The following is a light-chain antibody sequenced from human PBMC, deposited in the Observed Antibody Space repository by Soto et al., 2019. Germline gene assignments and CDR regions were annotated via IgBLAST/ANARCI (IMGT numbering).Light chain of an antibody. Sequence: QSVLTQPPSVSGAPGQRVTISCTGSSSNSGAGYDVHWYQPLPGTAPKLLIYGNSNRPSGVPDRFSGSKSGTSASLAITGLQAEDEADYYCQSYDRSLSGVVFGGGTKLTVL. J-gene: IGLJ2*01. CDR3: QSYDRSLSGVV. V-gene: IGLV1-40*01. CDR1: SSNSGAGYD. CDR2: GNS.